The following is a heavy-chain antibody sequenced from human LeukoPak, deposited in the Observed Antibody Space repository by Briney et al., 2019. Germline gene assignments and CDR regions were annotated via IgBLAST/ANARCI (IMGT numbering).Heavy chain of an antibody. D-gene: IGHD3-22*01. V-gene: IGHV4-4*07. CDR2: IYTSGST. Sequence: SETLSLTCTVSGGSFSDYYWSGIRQPAGKGLEWIGRIYTSGSTNYNPSLKSRVTMSVDTSKNQFSLKLSSVTAADTAVYYCAREAPYYYDSSASYYYYYMDVWGKGTTVTVSS. CDR1: GGSFSDYY. J-gene: IGHJ6*03. CDR3: AREAPYYYDSSASYYYYYMDV.